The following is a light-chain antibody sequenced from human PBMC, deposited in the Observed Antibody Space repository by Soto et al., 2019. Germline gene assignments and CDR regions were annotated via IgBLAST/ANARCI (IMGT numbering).Light chain of an antibody. J-gene: IGKJ4*01. CDR2: GAF. CDR1: QSVTYN. Sequence: EIVMTQSPATLSVSPWETATLSCRASQSVTYNLAWYQQKPGQGPRLLIYGAFTRATGIPARFSGSGSGTEFTLTLSSLQSEDFAVYYCQPYKNWPPLTFGGGTKVEIK. CDR3: QPYKNWPPLT. V-gene: IGKV3-15*01.